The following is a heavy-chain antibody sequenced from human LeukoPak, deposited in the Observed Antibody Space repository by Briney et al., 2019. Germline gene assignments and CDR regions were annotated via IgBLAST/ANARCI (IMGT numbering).Heavy chain of an antibody. D-gene: IGHD2-8*01. V-gene: IGHV1-69*05. CDR2: IIPIFGTA. J-gene: IGHJ5*02. CDR3: ARDGGGLYCTNGVCYNSWFEP. CDR1: GGTFSSYA. Sequence: ASVKVSCKASGGTFSSYAISWLRQAPGQGLEWMGRIIPIFGTANYAQKFQGRVTITTDEYTSTAYMALSSRRSEDTGVYYCARDGGGLYCTNGVCYNSWFEPWGEGTLVTVSS.